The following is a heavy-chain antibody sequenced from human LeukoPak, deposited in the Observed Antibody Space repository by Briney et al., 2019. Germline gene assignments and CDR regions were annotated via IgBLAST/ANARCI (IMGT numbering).Heavy chain of an antibody. CDR1: GYTFTDYY. J-gene: IGHJ4*02. CDR3: ARVESTDH. Sequence: ASVTVSCTASGYTFTDYYMHWVRQAPGQGEEGMGWINPNSGGTNYAQKFQGMLTMTTDTSISTAYMELSRLRSDDTAVYYCARVESTDHWGQGTLVTVSS. V-gene: IGHV1-2*02. D-gene: IGHD5/OR15-5a*01. CDR2: INPNSGGT.